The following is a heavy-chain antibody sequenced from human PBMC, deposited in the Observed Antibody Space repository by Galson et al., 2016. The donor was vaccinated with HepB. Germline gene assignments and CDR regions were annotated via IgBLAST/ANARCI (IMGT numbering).Heavy chain of an antibody. CDR1: GYTLNNYA. J-gene: IGHJ4*02. V-gene: IGHV1-18*01. Sequence: SVKVSCKASGYTLNNYAINWVRQAPGQGLEWMGWVSAYIGNTNYAQNLQNRVTMTTDTSTNTAYMELRSLRSDDTAVYYCARSNIVSVPRATISYYDYWGPGTLVTVSS. CDR2: VSAYIGNT. CDR3: ARSNIVSVPRATISYYDY. D-gene: IGHD2-2*01.